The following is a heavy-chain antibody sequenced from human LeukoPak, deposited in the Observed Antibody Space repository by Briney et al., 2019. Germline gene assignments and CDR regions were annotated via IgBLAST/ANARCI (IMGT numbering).Heavy chain of an antibody. Sequence: PGGSLRLSCAASGFTFSSYAMSWVRQAPGKGLEWVSGINWNGGSTGYADSVKGRFTISRDNAKNSLYLQINSLRAEDTALYHCARAIVLMVYAPAGDYYYMDVWGKGTTVTVSS. CDR2: INWNGGST. V-gene: IGHV3-20*01. CDR1: GFTFSSYA. D-gene: IGHD2-8*01. J-gene: IGHJ6*03. CDR3: ARAIVLMVYAPAGDYYYMDV.